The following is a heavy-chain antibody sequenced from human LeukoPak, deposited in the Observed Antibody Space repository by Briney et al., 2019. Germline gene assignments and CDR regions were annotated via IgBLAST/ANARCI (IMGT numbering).Heavy chain of an antibody. Sequence: SQTLSLTCAISGDSVSTISAAWNWIRQSPSRGLEWLGRTYYRSQWYNDYALSVKSRITINPDTSKNQFSLKLSSVTAADTAMYYCARATTVTTWGLFDYWGQGALVTVSS. J-gene: IGHJ4*02. CDR3: ARATTVTTWGLFDY. D-gene: IGHD4-17*01. CDR2: TYYRSQWYN. V-gene: IGHV6-1*01. CDR1: GDSVSTISAA.